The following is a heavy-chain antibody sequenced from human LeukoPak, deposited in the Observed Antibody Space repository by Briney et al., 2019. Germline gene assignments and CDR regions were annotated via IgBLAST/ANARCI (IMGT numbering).Heavy chain of an antibody. Sequence: PGGSLRLSCTASGFTFSIYWVSWVRQAPGKGLEWVANIKEDGSEKYYVDSVEGRFTISRDNAKNSLYLQMNSLRDEDTAVYYCARESSYYLDYWGQGTLVTVSS. CDR1: GFTFSIYW. CDR2: IKEDGSEK. CDR3: ARESSYYLDY. D-gene: IGHD6-13*01. V-gene: IGHV3-7*01. J-gene: IGHJ4*02.